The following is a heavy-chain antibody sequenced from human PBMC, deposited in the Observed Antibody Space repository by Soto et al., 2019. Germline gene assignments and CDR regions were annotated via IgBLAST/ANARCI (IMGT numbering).Heavy chain of an antibody. Sequence: QVQLVESGGGVVHPGRSLRLSCAASGFTFSSYGMHWVRQAPGKGLEWVAVISYDGSNKYYADSVKGRFTISRDNSKNTLHLQMNSLRAEDTAVYYCAKDSDSSGYFYYWGQGTLVTVSS. J-gene: IGHJ4*02. D-gene: IGHD3-22*01. V-gene: IGHV3-30*18. CDR2: ISYDGSNK. CDR3: AKDSDSSGYFYY. CDR1: GFTFSSYG.